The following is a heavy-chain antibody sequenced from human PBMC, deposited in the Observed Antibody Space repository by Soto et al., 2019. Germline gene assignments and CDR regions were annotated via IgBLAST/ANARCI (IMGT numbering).Heavy chain of an antibody. CDR3: ARPAQYPNTRYSFDY. Sequence: ASVKVSCKASGYTFSHYAMHWVRQAPGQRLEWMGWINAGNTKTKYSEKFQGRVTFTRDTSASTDYMELSSLTSEDTAVYYCARPAQYPNTRYSFDYWGQGTLVTVSS. V-gene: IGHV1-3*01. D-gene: IGHD1-1*01. CDR2: INAGNTKT. J-gene: IGHJ4*02. CDR1: GYTFSHYA.